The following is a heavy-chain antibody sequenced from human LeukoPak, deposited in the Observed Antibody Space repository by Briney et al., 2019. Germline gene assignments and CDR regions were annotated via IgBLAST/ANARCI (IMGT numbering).Heavy chain of an antibody. CDR2: ISWNSGSI. D-gene: IGHD4-17*01. V-gene: IGHV3-9*01. CDR1: GFTFDDYA. J-gene: IGHJ3*02. Sequence: GGSLRLSCAASGFTFDDYAMHWVRQAPGKGLEWVSGISWNSGSIGYADSVKGRFTISRDNSRELLYLQMNSLRVEDTAVYYCAKDPNGDYVGAFDSWGQGTMVTDSS. CDR3: AKDPNGDYVGAFDS.